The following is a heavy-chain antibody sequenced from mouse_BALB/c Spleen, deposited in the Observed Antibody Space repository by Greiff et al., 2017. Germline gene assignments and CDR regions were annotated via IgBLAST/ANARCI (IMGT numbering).Heavy chain of an antibody. CDR3: ARNWGFDY. J-gene: IGHJ2*01. Sequence: EVMLVESGGGLVKPGGSLKLSCAASGFTFSDYYMYWVRQTPEKRLEWVATISDGGSYTYYPDSVKGRFTISRDNAKNNLYLQMSSLKSEDTAMYYCARNWGFDYWGQGTTLTVSS. D-gene: IGHD4-1*01. CDR1: GFTFSDYY. V-gene: IGHV5-4*02. CDR2: ISDGGSYT.